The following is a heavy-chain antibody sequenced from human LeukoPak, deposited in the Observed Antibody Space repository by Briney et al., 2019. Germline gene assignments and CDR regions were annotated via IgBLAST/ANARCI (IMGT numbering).Heavy chain of an antibody. CDR2: MYPGDSDT. CDR1: GYNFTNYW. D-gene: IGHD6-13*01. CDR3: ARQSHSIADY. Sequence: GESLKISCKGSGYNFTNYWIGWVRQMSGEGLEWMGIMYPGDSDTRYSPSFQGQVTISADRSISTAYLQWSSLKASDTAMYYCARQSHSIADYWGQGTLVTVSS. J-gene: IGHJ4*02. V-gene: IGHV5-51*01.